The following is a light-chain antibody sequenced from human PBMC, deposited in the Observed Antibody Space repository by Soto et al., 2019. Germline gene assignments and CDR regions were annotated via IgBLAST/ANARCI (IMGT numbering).Light chain of an antibody. V-gene: IGLV2-8*01. CDR2: EVT. CDR1: SSDIGDYNY. J-gene: IGLJ2*01. Sequence: QSALTQPPSASGSPGQSVTFSCTGTSSDIGDYNYVSWYQQHPGKAPKLMIYEVTKRPSGVPDRFSGSKSGNTASLTISRVEGGDEADYFCQVWDISSDHVVFGGGTKLTVL. CDR3: QVWDISSDHVV.